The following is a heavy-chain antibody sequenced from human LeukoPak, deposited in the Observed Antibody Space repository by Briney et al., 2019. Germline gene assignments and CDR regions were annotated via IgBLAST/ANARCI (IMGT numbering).Heavy chain of an antibody. CDR1: GGSISTGGYY. CDR2: IYYSGST. J-gene: IGHJ5*02. D-gene: IGHD2-21*01. Sequence: SETLSLTCTVSGGSISTGGYYWSWIRQHPGKGLEWIGYIYYSGSTHYNPSLKSRVTISVDTSKNQCPLKLNSVSAADTAVYYCARGGFQGSWFDPWGQGTLVTVSS. V-gene: IGHV4-31*03. CDR3: ARGGFQGSWFDP.